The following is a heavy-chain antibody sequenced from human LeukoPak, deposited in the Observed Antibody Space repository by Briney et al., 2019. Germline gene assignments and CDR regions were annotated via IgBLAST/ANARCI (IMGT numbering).Heavy chain of an antibody. V-gene: IGHV1-46*01. CDR3: ARALPGNGGFNP. J-gene: IGHJ5*02. CDR2: INPRGGST. D-gene: IGHD2-8*01. Sequence: ASVKVSCKASGHIYSSYYMHCVPQAPAQGLEGMGIINPRGGSTTYAQKFQGRVTMTRDTSTSTVYMELSSLRSEDTAVYYCARALPGNGGFNPWGQGTLVTVSS. CDR1: GHIYSSYY.